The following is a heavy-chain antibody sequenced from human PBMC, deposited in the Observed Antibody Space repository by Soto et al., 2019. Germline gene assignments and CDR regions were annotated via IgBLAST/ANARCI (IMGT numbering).Heavy chain of an antibody. CDR3: ARASLREQLVQCSFDP. D-gene: IGHD6-6*01. J-gene: IGHJ5*02. Sequence: EASVKVSCKASGYTFTSYDINWVRQATGQGLEWMGWMNPNSGNTGYAQKFQGRVTMTRNTSISTAYMELSSLRSEDTAVYYCARASLREQLVQCSFDPWGQGTLVTVSS. V-gene: IGHV1-8*01. CDR1: GYTFTSYD. CDR2: MNPNSGNT.